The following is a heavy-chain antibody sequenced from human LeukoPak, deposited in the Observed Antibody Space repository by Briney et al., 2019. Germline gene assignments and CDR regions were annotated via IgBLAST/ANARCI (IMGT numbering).Heavy chain of an antibody. CDR2: ISWNSGSI. Sequence: GRSLRLSCAASGFTFDDYAMHWVGQAPGKGLEWVSGISWNSGSIGYADSVKGRFTISRDNAKNSLYLQMNSLRAEDTALYYCAKGTVSRARYAFDIWGQGTMVTVSS. D-gene: IGHD4-17*01. V-gene: IGHV3-9*01. CDR3: AKGTVSRARYAFDI. J-gene: IGHJ3*02. CDR1: GFTFDDYA.